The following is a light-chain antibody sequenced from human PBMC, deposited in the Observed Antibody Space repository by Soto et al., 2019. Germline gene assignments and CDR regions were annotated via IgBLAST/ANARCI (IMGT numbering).Light chain of an antibody. J-gene: IGLJ1*01. CDR2: SNN. V-gene: IGLV1-47*02. CDR3: AAWDYSLSGLYV. Sequence: QSVLTQPPSASGTPGQRVTISWSGSSSNIGSNYVYWYQQPPGTAPQLLIYSNNQRPSAVPDRFSGSKSGTSASLAISGLRSVDEADYYCAAWDYSLSGLYVFGTGTKLTVL. CDR1: SSNIGSNY.